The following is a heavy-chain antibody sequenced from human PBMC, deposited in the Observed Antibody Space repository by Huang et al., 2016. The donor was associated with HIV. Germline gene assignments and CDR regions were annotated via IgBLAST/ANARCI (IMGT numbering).Heavy chain of an antibody. D-gene: IGHD6-19*01. J-gene: IGHJ1*01. CDR1: GVSMSSHY. CDR2: IHHSGDT. Sequence: QVQLQESGPGLLKPSETLSLTCAVSGVSMSSHYWSWIRQPPGKGLEWIVNIHHSGDTNDSPSRKSRVNMSIDTSKKQLSLTLSSVTPADTAVYYCAREDVQWLIQGGEYFHHWGQGTLVTVCS. V-gene: IGHV4-59*11. CDR3: AREDVQWLIQGGEYFHH.